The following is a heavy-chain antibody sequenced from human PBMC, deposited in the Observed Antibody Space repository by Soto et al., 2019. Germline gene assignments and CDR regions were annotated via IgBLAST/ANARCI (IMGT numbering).Heavy chain of an antibody. Sequence: PSETLSLTCTVSGGSISSSSYYWGWIRQPPGKGLEWIGSIYYSGSTYYNPSLKSRVTISVDTSKNQFSLRLSSVTAADTAVYYCASDSYVQVYWGQGILVSVSS. V-gene: IGHV4-39*01. J-gene: IGHJ4*02. CDR1: GGSISSSSYY. CDR3: ASDSYVQVY. D-gene: IGHD3-16*01. CDR2: IYYSGST.